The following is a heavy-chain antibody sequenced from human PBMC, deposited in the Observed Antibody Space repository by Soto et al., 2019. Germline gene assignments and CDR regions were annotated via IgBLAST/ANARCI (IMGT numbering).Heavy chain of an antibody. V-gene: IGHV5-51*01. CDR2: IFPSDSDT. J-gene: IGHJ5*02. CDR3: ARLFGSGWSGFDP. CDR1: GYSFSTHW. Sequence: GESLKISCKDSGYSFSTHWIGWVRQMPGKGLEWMGIIFPSDSDTRYSPSFQGQVTISADKSISTAYLQWSSLKASDTAMYYCARLFGSGWSGFDPWGQGTLVTVSS. D-gene: IGHD6-19*01.